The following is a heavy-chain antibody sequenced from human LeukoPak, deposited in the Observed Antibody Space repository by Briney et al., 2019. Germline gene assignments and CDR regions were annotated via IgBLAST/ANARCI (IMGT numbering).Heavy chain of an antibody. CDR2: IYSGGST. D-gene: IGHD3-22*01. Sequence: GGSLRLSCAASGFTVSSNYMSWVRQAPGKGLDWVSVIYSGGSTYYADSVKGRFTISRDNSKNTLYLQMNSLRAEDTAVYYCARVVRNYYDSSGYYYYYYMDVWGKGTTVTISS. CDR3: ARVVRNYYDSSGYYYYYYMDV. J-gene: IGHJ6*03. CDR1: GFTVSSNY. V-gene: IGHV3-66*01.